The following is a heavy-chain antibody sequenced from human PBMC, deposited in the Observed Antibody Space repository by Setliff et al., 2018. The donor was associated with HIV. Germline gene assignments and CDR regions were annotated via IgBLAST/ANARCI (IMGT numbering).Heavy chain of an antibody. V-gene: IGHV4-39*01. CDR1: GGSITTAPYN. Sequence: LSLTCTVSGGSITTAPYNWGWIRQSPGKGLEWVGSLYSGGSTYYTPSLSSRITMSVRTAKNQFSLNLTSVTAADTAVYYCARYISSLDVFDIWGQGTMVTVSS. J-gene: IGHJ3*02. CDR3: ARYISSLDVFDI. D-gene: IGHD6-13*01. CDR2: LYSGGST.